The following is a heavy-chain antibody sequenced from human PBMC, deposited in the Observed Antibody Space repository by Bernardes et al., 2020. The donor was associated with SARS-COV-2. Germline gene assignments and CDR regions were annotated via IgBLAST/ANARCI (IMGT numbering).Heavy chain of an antibody. CDR3: ARGQYFGSGKYYFDY. Sequence: GGSLSLSCAASGFTFSNYYMHWVRQAPGRGLEYVSSISASGGSTFYPDSMKGRFSVSRDNSKNTLYLQMGSLNTEDMAVYYCARGQYFGSGKYYFDYWGQGALVTVSS. CDR1: GFTFSNYY. CDR2: ISASGGST. J-gene: IGHJ4*02. D-gene: IGHD3-10*01. V-gene: IGHV3-64*02.